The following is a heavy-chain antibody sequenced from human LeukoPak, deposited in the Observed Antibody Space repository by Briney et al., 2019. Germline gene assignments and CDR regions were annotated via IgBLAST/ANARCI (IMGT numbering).Heavy chain of an antibody. V-gene: IGHV3-30*14. CDR3: ARDDTVGAFDI. CDR2: LSYDGSNK. CDR1: GFTFTSFA. J-gene: IGHJ3*02. Sequence: GGSLRLSCAASGFTFTSFAMHWVRQASGKGLEWVAVLSYDGSNKYYADSVKGRFTISRDNSKNTLYLQMNSLRAEDTAVYYCARDDTVGAFDIWGQGTMVTVSS. D-gene: IGHD4-23*01.